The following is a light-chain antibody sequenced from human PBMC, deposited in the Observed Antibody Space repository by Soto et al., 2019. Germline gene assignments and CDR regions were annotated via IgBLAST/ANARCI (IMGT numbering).Light chain of an antibody. V-gene: IGKV3-11*01. CDR3: QLGSNWPPGLT. Sequence: EIVLTQSPATLSLSPGERATLSCRASQSVSSYLAWYQQKPGQAPRLLIYDASNGATGIPSRFSGSGSGTDFPLTISSLEPEDFAVYYCQLGSNWPPGLTFGGGTKVEIK. J-gene: IGKJ4*01. CDR2: DAS. CDR1: QSVSSY.